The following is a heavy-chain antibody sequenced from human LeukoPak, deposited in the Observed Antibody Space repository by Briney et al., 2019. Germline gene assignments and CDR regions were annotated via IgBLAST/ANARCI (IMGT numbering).Heavy chain of an antibody. J-gene: IGHJ5*02. Sequence: SEALSLTCSVSGGSINDYYWSWVRQPPGRGLEWIGYVSYNGNTNYNPSLKSRVTMSVDTSGNQFSLKLTSVTAADTAVYYCARDLCTSCPRYDWFDPWGQGTLVTVSS. V-gene: IGHV4-59*01. CDR2: VSYNGNT. D-gene: IGHD2-2*01. CDR1: GGSINDYY. CDR3: ARDLCTSCPRYDWFDP.